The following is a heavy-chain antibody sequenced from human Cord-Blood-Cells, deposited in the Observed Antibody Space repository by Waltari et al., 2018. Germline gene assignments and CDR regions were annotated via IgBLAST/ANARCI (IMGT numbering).Heavy chain of an antibody. V-gene: IGHV1-69*09. CDR2: IIPILGIA. J-gene: IGHJ4*02. CDR3: ARDRERVYSSSWYYFDY. CDR1: GGTFSSYA. D-gene: IGHD6-13*01. Sequence: QVQLVQSGAEVKKPGSSVKVSCKASGGTFSSYAISWVRKAPGQGLEWIGRIIPILGIANYAQKFQGRVTITADKSTSTAYMGLSSLRSEDTAVYYCARDRERVYSSSWYYFDYWGQGTLVTVSS.